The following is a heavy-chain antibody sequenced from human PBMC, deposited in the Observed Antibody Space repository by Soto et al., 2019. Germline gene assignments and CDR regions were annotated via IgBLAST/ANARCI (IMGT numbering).Heavy chain of an antibody. CDR3: ARAPEIWFGDFGGVDY. J-gene: IGHJ4*02. CDR1: GGSISSYY. Sequence: SETLSLTCTVSGGSISSYYWSWIRQPPGKGLEWIGYIYYSGSTNYNPSLKSRVTISVDTSKNQFSLKLSSVTAADTAVYYCARAPEIWFGDFGGVDYWGQGTLVTVSS. D-gene: IGHD3-10*01. CDR2: IYYSGST. V-gene: IGHV4-59*01.